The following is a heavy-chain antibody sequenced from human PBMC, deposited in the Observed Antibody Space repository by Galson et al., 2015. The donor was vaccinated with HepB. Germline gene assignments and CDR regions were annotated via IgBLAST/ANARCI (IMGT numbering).Heavy chain of an antibody. Sequence: SVKVSCKASGYTFTSYGISWVRQAPGQGLEWMGWISAYNGNTNYAQKLQGRVTMTTDTSTSTAYMELRSLRSDDTAVYYCARDYGGVWSGYYTSYYYYGMDVWGQGTTVTVSS. J-gene: IGHJ6*02. CDR3: ARDYGGVWSGYYTSYYYYGMDV. CDR2: ISAYNGNT. CDR1: GYTFTSYG. V-gene: IGHV1-18*04. D-gene: IGHD3-3*01.